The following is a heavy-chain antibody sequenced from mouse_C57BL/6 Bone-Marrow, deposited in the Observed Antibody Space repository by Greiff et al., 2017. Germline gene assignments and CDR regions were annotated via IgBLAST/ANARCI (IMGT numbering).Heavy chain of an antibody. Sequence: EVHLVESGGGLVKPGGSLKLSCAASGFTFSDYGMHWVRQAPGKGLEWVAYISRGSSPIYYADTVKGRFTISRDTSKNTLFLQMTSLRSEDTAMYYCARRAYGSSFYYAMDYWGQGTSVTVSS. CDR2: ISRGSSPI. CDR1: GFTFSDYG. CDR3: ARRAYGSSFYYAMDY. J-gene: IGHJ4*01. V-gene: IGHV5-17*01. D-gene: IGHD1-1*01.